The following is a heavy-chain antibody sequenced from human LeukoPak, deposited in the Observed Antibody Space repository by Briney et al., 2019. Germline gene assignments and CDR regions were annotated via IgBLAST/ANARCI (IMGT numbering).Heavy chain of an antibody. V-gene: IGHV3-23*01. J-gene: IGHJ6*02. D-gene: IGHD3-22*01. CDR2: ISGSGGST. CDR1: GFTFSSYA. Sequence: GGSLRLSCAASGFTFSSYAMSWVRQAPGKGLEWVSAISGSGGSTYYADSVKGRFTISRDNSKNTLYLQMNSLRAEDTAVYYCATYDSSGYYGMDVWGQGTTVTVSS. CDR3: ATYDSSGYYGMDV.